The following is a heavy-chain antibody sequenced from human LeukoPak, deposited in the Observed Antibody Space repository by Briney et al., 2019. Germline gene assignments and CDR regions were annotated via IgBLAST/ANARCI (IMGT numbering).Heavy chain of an antibody. Sequence: GGSLRLSCAASGFTFDDYAMHWVRQAPGKGLEWVSGISWNSGSIGYADSVKGRFTISRDNAKNSLYLQMNSLRAEDTASYYCAKDIAVWGSYASHFDYWGQGTLVTVSS. CDR3: AKDIAVWGSYASHFDY. CDR1: GFTFDDYA. V-gene: IGHV3-9*01. CDR2: ISWNSGSI. J-gene: IGHJ4*02. D-gene: IGHD3-16*01.